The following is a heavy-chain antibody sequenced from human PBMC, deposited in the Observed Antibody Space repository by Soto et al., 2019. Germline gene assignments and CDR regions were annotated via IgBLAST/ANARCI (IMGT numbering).Heavy chain of an antibody. J-gene: IGHJ4*02. CDR1: GLILSSSE. V-gene: IGHV3-48*03. D-gene: IGHD1-26*01. CDR2: ISSSGSPI. Sequence: EVQLVESGGGLVQPGGSLRLSCAASGLILSSSEMNWFRQAPGKGLEWVSYISSSGSPIYYADSVKGRFTISRDNAKNSLFLQMNSLRAEDTSVYYCAAERRWELLWGQGTLVTASS. CDR3: AAERRWELL.